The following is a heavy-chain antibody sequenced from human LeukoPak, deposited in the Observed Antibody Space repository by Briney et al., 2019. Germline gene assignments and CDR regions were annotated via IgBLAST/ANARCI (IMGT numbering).Heavy chain of an antibody. Sequence: SETLSLTCTVSGGSISSYYWSWIRQPPGKGLEWIGYIYYSGSTNYNPSLKSRVTISVDTSKNPFSLKLSSVPAADTAVYYCARVAYYYDSSGYYYFDYWGQGTLVTVSS. CDR1: GGSISSYY. CDR2: IYYSGST. D-gene: IGHD3-22*01. J-gene: IGHJ4*02. CDR3: ARVAYYYDSSGYYYFDY. V-gene: IGHV4-59*01.